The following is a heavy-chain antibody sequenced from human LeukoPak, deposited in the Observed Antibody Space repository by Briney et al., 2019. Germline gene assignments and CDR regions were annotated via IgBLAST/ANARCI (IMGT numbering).Heavy chain of an antibody. CDR1: GFTFSTYS. CDR3: AKHARSGELESRFDY. CDR2: ISYSGGST. Sequence: PGGSLRLSCAASGFTFSTYSMSWVRQAPGKGLEWVSGISYSGGSTYYPDSVKGRFTVSRDQSKSTLYLQMNSLRAQDTAVYYCAKHARSGELESRFDYWGQGTLVTVSS. J-gene: IGHJ4*02. V-gene: IGHV3-23*01. D-gene: IGHD1-26*01.